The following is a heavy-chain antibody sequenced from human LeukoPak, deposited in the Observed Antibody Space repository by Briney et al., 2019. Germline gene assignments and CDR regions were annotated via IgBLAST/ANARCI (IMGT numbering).Heavy chain of an antibody. CDR2: INSDGSST. CDR3: ARGSYYDSSGYSDFDY. V-gene: IGHV3-74*01. CDR1: GFTFSSYW. D-gene: IGHD3-22*01. J-gene: IGHJ4*02. Sequence: GGSLRLSCVASGFTFSSYWMHWVRQAPGKGLVWVSRINSDGSSTSYADSVKGRFTISRDNAKNTLYLQMNSLRAEDTAVYYCARGSYYDSSGYSDFDYWGQGTLVTVSS.